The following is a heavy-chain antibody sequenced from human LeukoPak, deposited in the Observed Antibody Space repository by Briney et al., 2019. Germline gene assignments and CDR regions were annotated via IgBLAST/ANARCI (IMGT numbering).Heavy chain of an antibody. J-gene: IGHJ4*02. D-gene: IGHD1-26*01. Sequence: GSLRLSCAASGFTFNDYWMTWVRQVPGRGLEWVANINKDGSDKYYVDSVKGRFTISRDNAKKSLCLEMNSLTVEDTAMYYCAKVGAWELQRVFEYWGQGALVTVS. CDR3: AKVGAWELQRVFEY. CDR1: GFTFNDYW. V-gene: IGHV3-7*01. CDR2: INKDGSDK.